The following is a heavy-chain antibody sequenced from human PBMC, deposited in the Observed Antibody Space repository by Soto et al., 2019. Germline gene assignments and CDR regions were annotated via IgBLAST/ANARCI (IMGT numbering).Heavy chain of an antibody. J-gene: IGHJ5*02. CDR3: ARGRGYSYGLDP. V-gene: IGHV4-30-4*01. CDR2: ISYSGTT. D-gene: IGHD5-18*01. CDR1: GGSISSYY. Sequence: PSETLSLTCTVSGGSISSYYWSWIRQPPEEGLEWIGFISYSGTTSYSPSLKSRVAISLDTSKNQFSLSLSSVTAADTAVYYCARGRGYSYGLDPWGQGTLVTVSS.